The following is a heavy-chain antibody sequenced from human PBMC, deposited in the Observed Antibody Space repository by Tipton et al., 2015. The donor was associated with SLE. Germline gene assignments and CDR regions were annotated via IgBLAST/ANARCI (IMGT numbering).Heavy chain of an antibody. J-gene: IGHJ4*02. CDR1: GFTFSSYD. Sequence: SLRLSCAASGFTFSSYDMSWVRQAPGKGLEWVSAISWSGSSTYYADSVKGRFTISRDNAKNSLYLQMNSLRADDTALYFCVKGPTRSGVVIDYFESWGRGTRVTVAS. D-gene: IGHD3-3*01. V-gene: IGHV3-23*01. CDR2: ISWSGSST. CDR3: VKGPTRSGVVIDYFES.